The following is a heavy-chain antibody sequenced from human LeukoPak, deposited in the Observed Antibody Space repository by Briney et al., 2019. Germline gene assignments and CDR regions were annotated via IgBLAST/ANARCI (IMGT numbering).Heavy chain of an antibody. D-gene: IGHD5-12*01. CDR3: ARGIVATIPALDY. Sequence: QPGRSLRVSCAASGFTFSSYAMHWVRQAPGKGLEWVAVISYDGSNKYYADSVKGRFTISRDNSKNTLYLQMNSPRAEDTAVYYCARGIVATIPALDYWGQGTLVTVSS. CDR2: ISYDGSNK. J-gene: IGHJ4*02. V-gene: IGHV3-30-3*01. CDR1: GFTFSSYA.